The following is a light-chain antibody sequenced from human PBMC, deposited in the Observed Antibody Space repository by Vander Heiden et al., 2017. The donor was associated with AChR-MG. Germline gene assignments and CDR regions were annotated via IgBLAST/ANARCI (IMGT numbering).Light chain of an antibody. Sequence: IQMTPSPSSLSASVGDGVTITCRASQSISSYLNWYQQKPGKAPKLLIYAASSLQSGVPSRFSGSGSGTDFTLTISSLQPEDFATYYCQQSYSTPPTFGGGTKVEIK. J-gene: IGKJ4*01. CDR3: QQSYSTPPT. V-gene: IGKV1-39*01. CDR1: QSISSY. CDR2: AAS.